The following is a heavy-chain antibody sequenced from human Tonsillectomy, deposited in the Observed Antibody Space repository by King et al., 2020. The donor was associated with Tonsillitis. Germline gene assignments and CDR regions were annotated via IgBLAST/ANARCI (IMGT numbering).Heavy chain of an antibody. D-gene: IGHD3-16*01. Sequence: VQLVEAGGGLVHPGGSLRLSCAASGFTFSGYAMSWIRQAPGKGLKWVSSISGSGGSTYYADSVKGRFTISRDNSKNTLYLQMNSLRAEDTAVYYCANGLASYYSYGMDVWGQGTTVTVSS. CDR1: GFTFSGYA. CDR2: ISGSGGST. CDR3: ANGLASYYSYGMDV. V-gene: IGHV3-23*04. J-gene: IGHJ6*02.